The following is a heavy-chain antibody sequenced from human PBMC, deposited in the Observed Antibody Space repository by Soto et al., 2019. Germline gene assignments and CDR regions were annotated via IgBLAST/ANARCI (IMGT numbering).Heavy chain of an antibody. Sequence: SETLSLTCTVSGGSISSYYWTWIRQPPGKGLEWIASFYYTGSADYNPSLKSRITGSVASSRTQFSLRLRSVTAADSAVYYCARALLRGTREYYFGMDVWGQGATVTVSS. D-gene: IGHD3-10*01. CDR2: FYYTGSA. CDR1: GGSISSYY. CDR3: ARALLRGTREYYFGMDV. V-gene: IGHV4-59*01. J-gene: IGHJ6*02.